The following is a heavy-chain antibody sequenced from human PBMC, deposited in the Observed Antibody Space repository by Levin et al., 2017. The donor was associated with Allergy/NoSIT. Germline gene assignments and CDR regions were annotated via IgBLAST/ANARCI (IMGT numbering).Heavy chain of an antibody. V-gene: IGHV4-34*01. CDR1: GGSFSDHY. CDR3: ARRDYIWGGYRHRAFDI. CDR2: INHSGST. D-gene: IGHD3-16*02. Sequence: ESLKISCAVYGGSFSDHYWSWIRQVPGRGLEWIGEINHSGSTDYNPSLKSRLTISVDTSKNQYSLTLSSVTAADTAVYYCARRDYIWGGYRHRAFDIWGQGTMVTVSS. J-gene: IGHJ3*02.